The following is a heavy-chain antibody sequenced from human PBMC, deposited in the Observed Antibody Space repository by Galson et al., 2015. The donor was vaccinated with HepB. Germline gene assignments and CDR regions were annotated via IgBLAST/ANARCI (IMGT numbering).Heavy chain of an antibody. D-gene: IGHD6-19*01. J-gene: IGHJ3*01. V-gene: IGHV3-23*01. CDR1: GFTFSSYA. CDR3: AKPSKQWLAYDAFDV. Sequence: LRLSCAASGFTFSSYAMNWVRQAPGKGLEWVSSISDNGGSAKYAKSVRGRFTISRDNSNNRLYLQMDSLRADDTAVYYCAKPSKQWLAYDAFDVWGQGTMVTVSP. CDR2: ISDNGGSA.